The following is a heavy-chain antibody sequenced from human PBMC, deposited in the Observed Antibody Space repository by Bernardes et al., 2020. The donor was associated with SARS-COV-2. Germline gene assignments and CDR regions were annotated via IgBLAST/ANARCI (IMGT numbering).Heavy chain of an antibody. D-gene: IGHD6-19*01. CDR3: ARGHRIIAVAGIATEGVGDY. CDR1: GGSFSGYY. V-gene: IGHV4-34*01. Sequence: SETLSLTCAVYGGSFSGYYWSWIRQPPGKGLEWIGEINHSGSTNYNPSLKSRVTISVDTSKNQFSLKLSSVTAADTAVYYCARGHRIIAVAGIATEGVGDYWGQGTLVTVSS. J-gene: IGHJ4*02. CDR2: INHSGST.